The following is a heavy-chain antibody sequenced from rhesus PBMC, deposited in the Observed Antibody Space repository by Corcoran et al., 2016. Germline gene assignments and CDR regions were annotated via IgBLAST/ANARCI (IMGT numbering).Heavy chain of an antibody. V-gene: IGHV4-173*01. CDR2: VSGSGGST. J-gene: IGHJ4*01. Sequence: QLQLQESGPGLVKPSENLSLTCAVSGAFISNKYWSWIRQPPGKGLEWIGRVSGSGGSTASNPSLKSRFSLSTDTSKNHISLKLTSGTAADTAVYYCTEEWSSGPWGQGVLVTVSS. CDR3: TEEWSSGP. D-gene: IGHD6-25*01. CDR1: GAFISNKY.